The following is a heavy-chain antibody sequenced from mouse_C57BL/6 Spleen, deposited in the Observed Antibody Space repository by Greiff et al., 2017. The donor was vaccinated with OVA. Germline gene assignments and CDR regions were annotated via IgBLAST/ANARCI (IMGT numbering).Heavy chain of an antibody. Sequence: EVQGVESGPELVKPGASVKISCKASGYSFTGYYMHWVKQSHGNILDWIGYIYPYNGVSSYNQKFKGKATLTVDKSSSTAYMELRSLTSEDSAVYYCARSPDYYGSSYVDWFAYWGQGTLVTVSA. D-gene: IGHD1-1*01. V-gene: IGHV1-31*01. CDR1: GYSFTGYY. CDR2: IYPYNGVS. J-gene: IGHJ3*01. CDR3: ARSPDYYGSSYVDWFAY.